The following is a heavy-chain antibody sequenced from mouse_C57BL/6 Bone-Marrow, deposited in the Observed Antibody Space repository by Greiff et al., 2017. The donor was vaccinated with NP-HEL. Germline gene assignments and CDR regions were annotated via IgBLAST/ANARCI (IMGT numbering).Heavy chain of an antibody. CDR2: IRNKANNHAT. Sequence: DVMLVESGGGLVQPGGSMKLSCAASGFTFSDAWMDWVRQSPEKGLEWVAEIRNKANNHATYYAESVKGRFTISRDDSKSSVYLQMNSLRAEDTGIYYCTKWLGPHWYFDVWGTGTTVTVSS. V-gene: IGHV6-6*01. CDR3: TKWLGPHWYFDV. CDR1: GFTFSDAW. D-gene: IGHD2-2*01. J-gene: IGHJ1*03.